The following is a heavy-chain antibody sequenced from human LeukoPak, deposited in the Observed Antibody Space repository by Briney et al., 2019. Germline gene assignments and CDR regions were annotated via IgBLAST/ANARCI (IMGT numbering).Heavy chain of an antibody. Sequence: SGPTLVKPTQTLTLTCTFSGFSLSTSGVGVGWIRQPPGKALEWLALIYWNDDKRYSPSLKSRLTITKDTSKNQVVLTMTNMDPVDTATYYCAHRSIAAAGPRFDYRGQGTLVTVSS. CDR3: AHRSIAAAGPRFDY. J-gene: IGHJ4*02. CDR2: IYWNDDK. CDR1: GFSLSTSGVG. D-gene: IGHD6-13*01. V-gene: IGHV2-5*01.